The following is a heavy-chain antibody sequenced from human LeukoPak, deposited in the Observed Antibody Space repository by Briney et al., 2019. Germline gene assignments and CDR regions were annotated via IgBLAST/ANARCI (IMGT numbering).Heavy chain of an antibody. D-gene: IGHD3-22*01. CDR3: ARDSRPSYDSSGYYYPGDY. J-gene: IGHJ4*02. Sequence: ASVRVSCKASGYTFTSYGIGWVRQAPGQGLEWMGWISAYNGNTNYAQKLQGRVTMTTDTSTSTAYMELRSLRSDDTAVYYCARDSRPSYDSSGYYYPGDYWGQGTLVTVPS. CDR1: GYTFTSYG. CDR2: ISAYNGNT. V-gene: IGHV1-18*01.